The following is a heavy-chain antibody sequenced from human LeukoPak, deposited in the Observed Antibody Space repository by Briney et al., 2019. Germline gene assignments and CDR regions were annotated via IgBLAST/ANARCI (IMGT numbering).Heavy chain of an antibody. CDR3: AKDGARGGYDYFDY. CDR1: GFTFGSYA. Sequence: GGSLRLSCAASGFTFGSYAMSWVRQAPGRGLEWVSAVSSSGGSTYYADSVKGRFTISRDNSKNTLYLQMNSLRAEDTAIYYCAKDGARGGYDYFDYWGQGTLVTVSS. J-gene: IGHJ4*02. V-gene: IGHV3-23*01. D-gene: IGHD5-12*01. CDR2: VSSSGGST.